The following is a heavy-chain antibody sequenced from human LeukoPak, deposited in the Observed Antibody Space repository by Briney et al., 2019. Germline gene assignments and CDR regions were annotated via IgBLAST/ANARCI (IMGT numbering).Heavy chain of an antibody. CDR1: GFTFSSYA. CDR3: AKELLAGGSYDRVGY. V-gene: IGHV3-23*01. CDR2: ISGSGGST. J-gene: IGHJ4*02. Sequence: GASLRLSCAASGFTFSSYAMSWVRQAPGKGQEWVSAISGSGGSTYYADSVKGRFTISRDNSKNTLYLQMSSLRAEDTAVYYCAKELLAGGSYDRVGYWGQGTLVTVSS. D-gene: IGHD1-26*01.